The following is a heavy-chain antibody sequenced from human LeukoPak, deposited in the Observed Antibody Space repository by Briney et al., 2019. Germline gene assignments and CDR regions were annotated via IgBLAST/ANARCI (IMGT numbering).Heavy chain of an antibody. CDR1: GGSISSYY. CDR2: TYYSGST. D-gene: IGHD3-10*01. Sequence: PSETLSLTCTVSGGSISSYYWSWIRQPPGKGLEWIGYTYYSGSTNYNPSLKSRVTISVDTSKNQFSLKLSSVTAADTAVYYCARAMVTEFYYWGQGTLVTVSS. V-gene: IGHV4-59*01. J-gene: IGHJ4*02. CDR3: ARAMVTEFYY.